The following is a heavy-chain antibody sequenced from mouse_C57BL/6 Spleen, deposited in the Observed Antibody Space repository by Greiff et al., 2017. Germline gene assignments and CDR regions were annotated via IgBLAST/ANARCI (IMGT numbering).Heavy chain of an antibody. J-gene: IGHJ4*01. Sequence: VQLQQPGAELVKPGASVKLSCKASGYTFTSYWMHWVKQRPGQGLEWIGMIHPNSGSTNYNEKFKSKATLTVDKSSSTAYMQLSSLTSEDSAVYYCARSPTTVVSMDYWGQGTSVTVSS. CDR1: GYTFTSYW. D-gene: IGHD1-1*01. CDR2: IHPNSGST. V-gene: IGHV1-64*01. CDR3: ARSPTTVVSMDY.